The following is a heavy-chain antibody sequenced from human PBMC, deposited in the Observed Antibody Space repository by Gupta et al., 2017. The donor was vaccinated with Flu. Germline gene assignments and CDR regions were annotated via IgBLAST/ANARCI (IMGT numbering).Heavy chain of an antibody. V-gene: IGHV3-7*04. CDR2: IKGDGSEK. CDR1: GFTFREFW. J-gene: IGHJ4*02. Sequence: EVHLVDSGGDLVQPGGSLRLACIAPGFTFREFWMTWVRQAPGKGLQWLANIKGDGSEKYYADSVKGRFTSSRDNAANSLFLQMDYLRADDTAVYFCARGGQAGLGDYWGQGTLVSVSS. CDR3: ARGGQAGLGDY.